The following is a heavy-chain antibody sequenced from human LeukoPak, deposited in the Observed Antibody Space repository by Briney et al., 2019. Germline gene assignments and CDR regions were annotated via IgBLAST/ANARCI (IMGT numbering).Heavy chain of an antibody. CDR1: GFTFNDYG. Sequence: GGSLRLSCAASGFTFNDYGMNWVRHAPGGGLEWVSVISWNGGGTVYADSVKGRFTISRDNAKSSLYLQMNSLRAEDTAVYYCARGGGDFWSAYYSGYYFDYWGQGTLVTVSS. D-gene: IGHD3-3*01. J-gene: IGHJ4*02. CDR3: ARGGGDFWSAYYSGYYFDY. V-gene: IGHV3-20*04. CDR2: ISWNGGGT.